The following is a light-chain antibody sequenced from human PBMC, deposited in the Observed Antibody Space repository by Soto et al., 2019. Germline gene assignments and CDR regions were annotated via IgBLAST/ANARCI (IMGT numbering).Light chain of an antibody. Sequence: DIQMSQSPSSLSASLGDRVTSXXRASQSISSYLNWYQQKPGKAPKLXXYAASSLQSGVPSRFSGSGSGTDFTLTISSLQPEDFATYYCQQSYSTPPITFGQGTRLEIK. CDR2: AAS. J-gene: IGKJ5*01. CDR1: QSISSY. V-gene: IGKV1-39*01. CDR3: QQSYSTPPIT.